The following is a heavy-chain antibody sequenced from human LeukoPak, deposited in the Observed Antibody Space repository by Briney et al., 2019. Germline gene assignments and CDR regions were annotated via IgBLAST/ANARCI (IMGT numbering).Heavy chain of an antibody. CDR2: IYTSGST. V-gene: IGHV4-4*07. CDR1: GGSISSYF. D-gene: IGHD6-19*01. J-gene: IGHJ4*02. CDR3: ARDLSGWSILDY. Sequence: PSETLSLTCTVSGGSISSYFWSWIRQPAGKGPEWIGRIYTSGSTNYNPSLKSRVTMSIDTSTNQFSLKLSSVTAADTAVYFCARDLSGWSILDYWGQGTLVTVSS.